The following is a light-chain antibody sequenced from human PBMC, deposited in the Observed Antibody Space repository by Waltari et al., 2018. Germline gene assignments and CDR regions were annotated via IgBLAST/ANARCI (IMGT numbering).Light chain of an antibody. V-gene: IGLV3-19*01. Sequence: SSELTQDPAVSVAMGQTVTITCQGNGLRSYYASWYQQRPGQAPILIMYDKNNRPSGVPERFSGSNSDNTASLTITGAQAEDEASYYGHSRDASGVGGSFGGGTKLTVL. CDR1: GLRSYY. CDR2: DKN. J-gene: IGLJ2*01. CDR3: HSRDASGVGGS.